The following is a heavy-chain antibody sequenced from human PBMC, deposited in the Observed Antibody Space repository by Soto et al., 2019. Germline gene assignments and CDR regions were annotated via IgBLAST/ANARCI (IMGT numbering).Heavy chain of an antibody. D-gene: IGHD3-3*02. Sequence: PSETLSLTCTVTGGSINTYYWSWIRQSAGKGLEWIGRVYTTGSTNYNPSLKSRVTISVDTSRNQFSLSLRSVTAADTAVYYCARYFNFIFDDFADMRWNFDPWGQGTLVTVSS. V-gene: IGHV4-4*07. CDR2: VYTTGST. CDR3: ARYFNFIFDDFADMRWNFDP. J-gene: IGHJ5*02. CDR1: GGSINTYY.